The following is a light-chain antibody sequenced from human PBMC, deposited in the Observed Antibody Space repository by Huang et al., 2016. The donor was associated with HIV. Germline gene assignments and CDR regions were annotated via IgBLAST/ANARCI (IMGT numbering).Light chain of an antibody. CDR3: LQDFNYPRT. Sequence: AIQLTQSPSSLSASVGDRVTITCRASQDITNDLGMYQQKPGKAPKLLISAASTLRSGVPSRFSGSGSGTDFTLTISSLQPEDFATYFCLQDFNYPRTFGQGTRVEIK. J-gene: IGKJ1*01. CDR2: AAS. CDR1: QDITND. V-gene: IGKV1-6*02.